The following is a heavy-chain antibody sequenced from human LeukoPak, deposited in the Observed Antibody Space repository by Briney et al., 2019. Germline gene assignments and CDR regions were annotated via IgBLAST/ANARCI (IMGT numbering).Heavy chain of an antibody. CDR3: ARDSGSYAYTNAFDI. CDR1: GYTFTSYG. V-gene: IGHV1-18*01. CDR2: ISAYNGNT. J-gene: IGHJ3*02. D-gene: IGHD1-26*01. Sequence: GASVKVSCKASGYTFTSYGISWVRQAPGQGLEWMGWISAYNGNTNYAQKLQGRVTMTTDTSTSTAYMELSSLRSEDTAVYYCARDSGSYAYTNAFDIWGQGTMVTVSS.